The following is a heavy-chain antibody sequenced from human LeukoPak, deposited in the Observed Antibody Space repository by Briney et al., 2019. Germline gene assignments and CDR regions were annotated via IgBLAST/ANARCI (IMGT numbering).Heavy chain of an antibody. J-gene: IGHJ4*02. V-gene: IGHV4-30-2*01. CDR3: ARWAAAGLFDY. CDR2: IYHSGST. D-gene: IGHD6-13*01. Sequence: PSETLSLTCTVSGGSISSGGYYWSWIRQPPGKGLEWIGYIYHSGSTYYNPSLKSRVTISIDRSKNQSSLKLSSVTAADTAVYYCARWAAAGLFDYWGQGTLVTVSS. CDR1: GGSISSGGYY.